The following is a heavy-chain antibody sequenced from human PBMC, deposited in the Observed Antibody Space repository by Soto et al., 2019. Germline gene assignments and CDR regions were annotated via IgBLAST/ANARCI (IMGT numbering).Heavy chain of an antibody. CDR1: GGSISSSSYY. J-gene: IGHJ5*02. D-gene: IGHD5-12*01. CDR3: ARPMATTQYNWFDP. CDR2: IYYSGST. V-gene: IGHV4-39*01. Sequence: SETLSLTCTVSGGSISSSSYYWGWIRQPPGKGLEWIGSIYYSGSTYYNPSLKSRVTISVDTSKNQFSLKLSSVTAADTAVYYCARPMATTQYNWFDPWGQGTLVTVSS.